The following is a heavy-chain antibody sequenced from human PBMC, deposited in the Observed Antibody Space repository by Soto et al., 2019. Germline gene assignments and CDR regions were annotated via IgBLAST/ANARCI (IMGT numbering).Heavy chain of an antibody. CDR3: ARDRLGYGDFEH. D-gene: IGHD4-17*01. CDR1: GGSISSGGYY. V-gene: IGHV4-31*03. CDR2: IYYSGST. Sequence: PSETLSLTCTVSGGSISSGGYYWSWIRQHPWKCLEWIGYIYYSGSTYYNPSLTSRVTISVDTSKNQFSLKLSSVTAADTALYYCARDRLGYGDFEHWSQGTLVTVYS. J-gene: IGHJ1*01.